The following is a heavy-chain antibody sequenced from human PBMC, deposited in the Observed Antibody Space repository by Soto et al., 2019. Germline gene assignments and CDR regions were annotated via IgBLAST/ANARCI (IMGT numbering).Heavy chain of an antibody. CDR2: IFLTGAT. D-gene: IGHD3-10*01. J-gene: IGHJ6*02. V-gene: IGHV4-61*01. Sequence: SETLSLTCIVSRDSVTFGNHYWSWIRQPPAKVLEWIGHIFLTGATNYSPSLKSRVTMAVDSSKSQFSLNLTSVTAAGSAIYYYARARPDSAGSRLGRKLDVWGQGTTVKVSS. CDR1: RDSVTFGNHY. CDR3: ARARPDSAGSRLGRKLDV.